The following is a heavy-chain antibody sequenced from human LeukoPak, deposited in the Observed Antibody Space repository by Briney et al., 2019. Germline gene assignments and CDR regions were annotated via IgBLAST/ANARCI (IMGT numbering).Heavy chain of an antibody. Sequence: ASVKVSCKASGYIFTSYDINWVRQATGQGLEWMRWMNPNSGNTGYAQKFQGRVTMTRNTSMGTAYMELSSLRSEDTAVYYCARAFYYDTSGYWGYFDYWGQGTLVTVSS. J-gene: IGHJ4*02. V-gene: IGHV1-8*01. CDR2: MNPNSGNT. CDR3: ARAFYYDTSGYWGYFDY. D-gene: IGHD3-22*01. CDR1: GYIFTSYD.